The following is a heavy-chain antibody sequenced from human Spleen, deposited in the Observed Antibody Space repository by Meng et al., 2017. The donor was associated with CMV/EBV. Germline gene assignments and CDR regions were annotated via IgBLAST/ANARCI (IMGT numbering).Heavy chain of an antibody. J-gene: IGHJ2*01. CDR1: SISSGGYY. D-gene: IGHD6-6*01. V-gene: IGHV4-31*02. Sequence: SISSGGYYWSWIRQHPGKGLEWIEYIYYSGSTYYNPSLKSRVTISVDTSKNQFSLKLSSVTAADTAVYYCARFAPQVEYSSSGYFDLWGRGTLVTVSS. CDR3: ARFAPQVEYSSSGYFDL. CDR2: IYYSGST.